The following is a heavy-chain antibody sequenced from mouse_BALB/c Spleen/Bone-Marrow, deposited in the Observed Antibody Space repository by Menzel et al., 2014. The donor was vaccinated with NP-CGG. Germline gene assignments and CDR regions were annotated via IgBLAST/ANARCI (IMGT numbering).Heavy chain of an antibody. CDR1: GFAFSSYD. CDR3: ARHTLYYYPSDY. V-gene: IGHV5-12-1*01. Sequence: EVKVVDSGGGLVKPGGSLKLSCAASGFAFSSYDMSWVRQTPEKRLEWVAFISSGGDNTYYPDTVKGRFTISRDNAKNTLYLQMSSLKSEDTAKYYCARHTLYYYPSDYWGQGTTLTVSS. CDR2: ISSGGDNT. J-gene: IGHJ2*01. D-gene: IGHD1-1*01.